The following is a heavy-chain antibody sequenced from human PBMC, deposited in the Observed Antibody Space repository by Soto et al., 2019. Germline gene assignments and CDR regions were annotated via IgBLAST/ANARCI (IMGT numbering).Heavy chain of an antibody. CDR1: GFASGSHG. CDR2: ISHDGQNQ. CDR3: ARERADIVVAPVATSGMDV. Sequence: QVQLVESGGGVVQPGRSLRLSCIGSGFASGSHGMHWVRQVSGKGLVWVAVISHDGQNQYYRDSVKGPFTISRDNSKNSLYLEVNSLRVEDTAVYHCARERADIVVAPVATSGMDVWGQGTAVTVSS. V-gene: IGHV3-30*03. D-gene: IGHD2-21*01. J-gene: IGHJ6*02.